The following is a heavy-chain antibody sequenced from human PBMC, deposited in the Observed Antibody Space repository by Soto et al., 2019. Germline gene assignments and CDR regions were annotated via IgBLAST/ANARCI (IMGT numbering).Heavy chain of an antibody. D-gene: IGHD4-17*01. CDR2: IYWNDDK. J-gene: IGHJ5*02. V-gene: IGHV2-5*01. CDR3: AHRGYGDYPRDNWFDP. CDR1: GFSLSTTGRG. Sequence: QITLKESGPTLVKPTQALTLTCSFSGFSLSTTGRGVGWVRQPPGKALEWLAVIYWNDDKRFSPSLKSRLTITKDASKNQGVLTMTNMDPVDTATYYCAHRGYGDYPRDNWFDPWGQGTLVTVSS.